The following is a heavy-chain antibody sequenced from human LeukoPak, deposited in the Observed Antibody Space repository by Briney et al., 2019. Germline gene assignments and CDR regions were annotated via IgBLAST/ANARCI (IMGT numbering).Heavy chain of an antibody. CDR1: GFTFSTYG. J-gene: IGHJ4*02. Sequence: GGSLRLSCAASGFTFSTYGMHWVRQAPGQGLEWVAFIRYDGSNKYYADSVKGRFTISRDNSKNTLYLQMSSLRAEDSAVYYCAKGPEVRGVIVILKTGEKGALDYWGQGTLVTVSS. V-gene: IGHV3-30*02. CDR3: AKGPEVRGVIVILKTGEKGALDY. D-gene: IGHD3-10*01. CDR2: IRYDGSNK.